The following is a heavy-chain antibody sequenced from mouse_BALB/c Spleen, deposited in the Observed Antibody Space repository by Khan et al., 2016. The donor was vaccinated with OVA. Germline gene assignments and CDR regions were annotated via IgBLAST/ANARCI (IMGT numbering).Heavy chain of an antibody. CDR1: GYTFTSYY. J-gene: IGHJ4*01. CDR2: IYPGNVNT. Sequence: QVQLQQSGPELVKPGASVRISCKASGYTFTSYYIHWVKQRPGQGLEWIGWIYPGNVNTKYNEKFKGKATLTADKSSSTAYMQCSSLTSEDAAIYFCATHLYSGRDYWGQGTAVTVSS. CDR3: ATHLYSGRDY. V-gene: IGHV1S56*01.